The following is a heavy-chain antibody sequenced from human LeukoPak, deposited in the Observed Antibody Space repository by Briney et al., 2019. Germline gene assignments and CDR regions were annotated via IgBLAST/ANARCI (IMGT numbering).Heavy chain of an antibody. CDR2: ISSSSSYI. D-gene: IGHD3-10*01. J-gene: IGHJ3*02. V-gene: IGHV3-21*01. Sequence: PGGSLRLSCAASGFTFSSYSMNWVRQAPGKGLEWVSSISSSSSYIYYADSVKGRFTISRDNAKNSLYLQMNSLRAEDTAVYYCAREGFTAGVGRFDIWGQGTMVTVSS. CDR1: GFTFSSYS. CDR3: AREGFTAGVGRFDI.